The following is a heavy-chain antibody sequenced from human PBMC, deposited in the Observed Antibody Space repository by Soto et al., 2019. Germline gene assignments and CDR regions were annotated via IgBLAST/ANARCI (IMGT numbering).Heavy chain of an antibody. J-gene: IGHJ3*02. CDR3: AKDNIVVVVAATPGACSAFDI. V-gene: IGHV3-23*01. D-gene: IGHD2-15*01. Sequence: EVQLLESGGGLVQPGGSLRLSCAASGFTFSSYAMSWVRQAPGKGLEWVSAISGSGGSTYYADSVKGRFTISRDNSKNMLYLQMNSLRAEDTAVYYCAKDNIVVVVAATPGACSAFDIWGQGTMVTVSS. CDR2: ISGSGGST. CDR1: GFTFSSYA.